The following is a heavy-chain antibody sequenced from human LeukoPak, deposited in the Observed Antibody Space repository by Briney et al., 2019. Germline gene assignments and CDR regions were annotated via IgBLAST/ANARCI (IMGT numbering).Heavy chain of an antibody. Sequence: GGSLRLSCAASGFTFSSYGMSWVRQAPGKGLEWVSAISGSGGSTYYADSVKGRFTIPRDNSKNTLYLQMNSLRAEDTAVYYCAKDGMSSSWYRDAFDIWGQGTMVTVPS. CDR1: GFTFSSYG. D-gene: IGHD6-13*01. J-gene: IGHJ3*02. V-gene: IGHV3-23*01. CDR3: AKDGMSSSWYRDAFDI. CDR2: ISGSGGST.